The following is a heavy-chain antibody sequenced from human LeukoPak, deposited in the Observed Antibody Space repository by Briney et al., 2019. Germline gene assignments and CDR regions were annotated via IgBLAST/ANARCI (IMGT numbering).Heavy chain of an antibody. D-gene: IGHD6-13*01. CDR1: GFTFSDYY. Sequence: TGGSLRLSCAASGFTFSDYYMSWIRQAPGKGLEWVSYISSSGSTIYYADSVKGRSTISRDNAKNSLYLQMNSLRAEDTAVYYCARGAAGNYYYYMDVWGKGTTVTVSS. CDR3: ARGAAGNYYYYMDV. J-gene: IGHJ6*03. CDR2: ISSSGSTI. V-gene: IGHV3-11*04.